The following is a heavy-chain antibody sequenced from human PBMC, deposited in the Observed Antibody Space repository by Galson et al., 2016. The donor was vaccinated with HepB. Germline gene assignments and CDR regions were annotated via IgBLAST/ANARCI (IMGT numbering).Heavy chain of an antibody. V-gene: IGHV3-30*03. Sequence: SLRLSCAASGFTFSSYAMHWVRQAPGKGLEWVAVISYDGSHKYYAASVKGRFTISRDNSKNTLSLQMNSLHQGPLGLPPGTLLQEHLWG. CDR3: TLLQEHL. CDR2: ISYDGSHK. J-gene: IGHJ6*01. CDR1: GFTFSSYA.